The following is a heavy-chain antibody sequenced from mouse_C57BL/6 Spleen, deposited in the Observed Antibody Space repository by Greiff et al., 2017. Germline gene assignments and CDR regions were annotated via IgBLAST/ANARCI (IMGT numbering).Heavy chain of an antibody. CDR3: ATELSDYFDY. D-gene: IGHD3-2*02. CDR2: IDPSDSYT. V-gene: IGHV1-50*01. J-gene: IGHJ2*01. CDR1: GYTFTSYW. Sequence: QVQLQQPGAELVKPGASVKLSCKASGYTFTSYWMQWVKQRPGQGLEWIGEIDPSDSYTNYNQKFKGKATLTVDTSSSSAYMQLSTLTSEDSSVYYSATELSDYFDYWGQGTTLTLSS.